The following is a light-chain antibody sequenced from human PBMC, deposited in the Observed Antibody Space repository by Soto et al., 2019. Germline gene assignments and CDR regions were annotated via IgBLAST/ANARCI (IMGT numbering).Light chain of an antibody. V-gene: IGLV1-40*01. J-gene: IGLJ2*01. CDR1: SSNIGAGYD. CDR3: QSYDSSLSGSVV. Sequence: QSVLTQPPSVSGAPGQRVTISCTGSSSNIGAGYDVHWYQQLPGIAPQLLIYANSNRPSGVPDRFSGSKSGTSASLAITGLQAEDEADYYCQSYDSSLSGSVVFGGGTKLTVL. CDR2: ANS.